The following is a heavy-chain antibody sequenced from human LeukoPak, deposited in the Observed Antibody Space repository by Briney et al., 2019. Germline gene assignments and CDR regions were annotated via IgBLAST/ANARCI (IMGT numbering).Heavy chain of an antibody. CDR1: GGSMSSYY. D-gene: IGHD3-22*01. Sequence: PSETLSLTCTVSGGSMSSYYWSWIRQPPGKGLEWIGYIYYSGSTKYNPSLKSRVTISVDTSKNQFSLKLSSVTAADTAVYYCARASPPPYDVSGYYFAHWGQGTLVTVSS. CDR2: IYYSGST. J-gene: IGHJ4*02. V-gene: IGHV4-59*08. CDR3: ARASPPPYDVSGYYFAH.